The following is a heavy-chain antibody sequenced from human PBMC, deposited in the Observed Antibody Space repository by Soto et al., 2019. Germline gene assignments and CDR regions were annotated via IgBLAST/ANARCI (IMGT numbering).Heavy chain of an antibody. J-gene: IGHJ4*02. D-gene: IGHD2-15*01. Sequence: SETLSLTCTVSGGSISSYYWSWIRQPPGKGLEWIGYIYYSGSTNYNPSLKSRVTISVDTSKNQFSLKLSSVTAADTSVYYCARHYCSGGSCYPDYWGQGTLVTVSS. V-gene: IGHV4-59*08. CDR3: ARHYCSGGSCYPDY. CDR1: GGSISSYY. CDR2: IYYSGST.